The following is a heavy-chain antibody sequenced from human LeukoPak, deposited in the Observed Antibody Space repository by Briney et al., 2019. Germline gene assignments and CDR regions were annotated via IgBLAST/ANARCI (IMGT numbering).Heavy chain of an antibody. CDR2: INHSGST. Sequence: SETLSLTCAVYGGSFSGYYWSWIRQPPGKGLEWIGEINHSGSTNYNPSLKSRVTISVDTSKNQFSLKQSSVTAADTAVYYCATVSGGEYYYYGMDVWGQGTAVTVSS. D-gene: IGHD2-15*01. CDR3: ATVSGGEYYYYGMDV. V-gene: IGHV4-34*01. CDR1: GGSFSGYY. J-gene: IGHJ6*02.